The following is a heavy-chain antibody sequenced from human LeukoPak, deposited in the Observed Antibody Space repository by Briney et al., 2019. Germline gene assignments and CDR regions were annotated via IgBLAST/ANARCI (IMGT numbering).Heavy chain of an antibody. CDR2: INHSGST. CDR1: GGSFSGYY. Sequence: SETLSLTCAVYGGSFSGYYWSWIRQPPGKGLEWIGKINHSGSTNYNPSLKSRVTISVDTSKNQFSLKLTSVTAADTAVYYCVRAAGSGSSGWYGDYYYYYMDVWGKGTTVTISS. CDR3: VRAAGSGSSGWYGDYYYYYMDV. J-gene: IGHJ6*03. D-gene: IGHD6-19*01. V-gene: IGHV4-34*01.